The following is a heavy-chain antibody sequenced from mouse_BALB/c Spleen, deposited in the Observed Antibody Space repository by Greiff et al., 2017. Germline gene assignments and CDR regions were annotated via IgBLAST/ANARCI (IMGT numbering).Heavy chain of an antibody. J-gene: IGHJ2*01. CDR2: IRSKSNNYAT. D-gene: IGHD2-2*01. V-gene: IGHV10-1*02. CDR1: GFTFNTYA. CDR3: VRDGSWYLDY. Sequence: GGGLVQPKGSLKLSCAASGFTFNTYAMHWVRQAPGKGLEWAARIRSKSNNYATYYADSVKDRFTISRDDSQSMLYLQMNNLKTEDTAMYYCVRDGSWYLDYWGQGTTLTVSS.